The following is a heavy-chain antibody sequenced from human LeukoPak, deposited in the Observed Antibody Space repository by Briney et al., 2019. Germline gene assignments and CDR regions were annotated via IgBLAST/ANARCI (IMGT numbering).Heavy chain of an antibody. V-gene: IGHV1-69*13. D-gene: IGHD3-22*01. CDR3: ARGDYYYDSSGYSHFDY. CDR2: IIPIFGTA. J-gene: IGHJ4*02. CDR1: GGTFSSYA. Sequence: ASVTVSCKASGGTFSSYAISWVRQAPGQGLEWMGGIIPIFGTANYAQKFQGRVTITADESTSTAYMELSSLRSEDTAVYYCARGDYYYDSSGYSHFDYWGQGTLVTVSS.